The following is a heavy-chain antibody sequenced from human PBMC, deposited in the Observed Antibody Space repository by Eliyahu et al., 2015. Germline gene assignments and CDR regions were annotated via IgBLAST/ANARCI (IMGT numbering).Heavy chain of an antibody. CDR1: GFTFTNAW. CDR3: TSGGDYGR. V-gene: IGHV3-15*01. CDR2: IKSNLDGGTT. D-gene: IGHD4-17*01. J-gene: IGHJ4*02. Sequence: EVRLVESGGGLVKPGGSIRLXCAASGFTFTNAWMSWVRQAPGKGLEWVGRIKSNLDGGTTDYTAPLKGRFTILRDDSKNTLFLQMNSLKTEDTAVYYCTSGGDYGRWGQGALVTVSS.